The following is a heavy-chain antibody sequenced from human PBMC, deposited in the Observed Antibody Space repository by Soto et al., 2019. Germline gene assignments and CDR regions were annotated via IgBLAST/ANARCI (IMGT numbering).Heavy chain of an antibody. CDR3: ASRGNWFDP. V-gene: IGHV3-48*01. CDR1: GFTFSSYA. CDR2: ISSSSSTI. Sequence: PGGSLRLSCAASGFTFSSYAMSWVRQALGKGLEWVSYISSSSSTIYYADSVKGRFTISRDNAKNSLYLQMNSLRAEDTAVYYCASRGNWFDPWGQGTLVTVSS. J-gene: IGHJ5*02.